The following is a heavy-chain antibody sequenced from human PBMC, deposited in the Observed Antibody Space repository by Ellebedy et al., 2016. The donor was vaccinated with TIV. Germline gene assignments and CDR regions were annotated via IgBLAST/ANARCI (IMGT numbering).Heavy chain of an antibody. Sequence: SVKVSXXASGGTFSSYAISWVRQAPGQGLEWMGGIIPIFGTANYAQKFQGRVTMTRDTSTTTVYMELSSLRSEDTAVYYCARGAMTTVTTTDAFDIWGQGTMVTVSS. J-gene: IGHJ3*02. V-gene: IGHV1-69*05. CDR1: GGTFSSYA. D-gene: IGHD4-17*01. CDR3: ARGAMTTVTTTDAFDI. CDR2: IIPIFGTA.